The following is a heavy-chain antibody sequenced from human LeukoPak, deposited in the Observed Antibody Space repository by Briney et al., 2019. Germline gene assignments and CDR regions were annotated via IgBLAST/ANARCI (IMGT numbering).Heavy chain of an antibody. D-gene: IGHD6-19*01. J-gene: IGHJ4*02. V-gene: IGHV3-7*01. CDR3: AGPPQAGPFDY. Sequence: GGSLRLSCAASGFIFSNYWMTWVRQASGKGLEWVANIKQDGSKTSYVDSVKGRFTISRDNAKNSLYLQMNSLRAEDTAVYYCAGPPQAGPFDYWGQGILVTVFS. CDR2: IKQDGSKT. CDR1: GFIFSNYW.